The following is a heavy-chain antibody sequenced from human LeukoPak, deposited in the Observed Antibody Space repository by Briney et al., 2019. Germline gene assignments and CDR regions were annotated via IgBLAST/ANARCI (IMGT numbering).Heavy chain of an antibody. CDR2: IIPIFGTA. J-gene: IGHJ4*02. V-gene: IGHV1-69*13. CDR1: GGTFSSYA. D-gene: IGHD3-9*01. Sequence: RAASVKVSCKASGGTFSSYAISWVRQAPGQGLEWMGGIIPIFGTANYAQKFQGRVTITADESTSTAYMELSSLRSEDTAVYYCATFPDDWSYFDYWGQGTLVTVSS. CDR3: ATFPDDWSYFDY.